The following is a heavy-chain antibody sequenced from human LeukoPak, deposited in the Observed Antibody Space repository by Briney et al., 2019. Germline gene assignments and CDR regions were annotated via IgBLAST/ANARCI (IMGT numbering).Heavy chain of an antibody. CDR1: GFTFSCYA. CDR3: ARDFPDRRTYTHFDY. CDR2: ISGSGDST. V-gene: IGHV3-23*01. D-gene: IGHD2-8*01. Sequence: GGSLRLSCAASGFTFSCYAMSWVRQAPGKGLEWVSTISGSGDSTYYADSVKGRFTISRDNSKNTLYLQMTSLRAEDTAVYFCARDFPDRRTYTHFDYGGEGTLVTVSS. J-gene: IGHJ4*02.